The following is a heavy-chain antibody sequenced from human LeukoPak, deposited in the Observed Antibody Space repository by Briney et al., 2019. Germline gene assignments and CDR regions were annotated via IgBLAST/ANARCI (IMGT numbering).Heavy chain of an antibody. CDR1: GFTFSSYG. CDR3: AKLSQYSSGWYDY. Sequence: PGGSLRLSCAASGFTFSSYGMHWVRQAPGKGLEWVAVIWYDGSNKYYADSVKGRFTISRDNSKNTLYLQMNSLRAEDTAVYYCAKLSQYSSGWYDYWGQGTLVTVSS. CDR2: IWYDGSNK. V-gene: IGHV3-30*02. J-gene: IGHJ4*02. D-gene: IGHD6-19*01.